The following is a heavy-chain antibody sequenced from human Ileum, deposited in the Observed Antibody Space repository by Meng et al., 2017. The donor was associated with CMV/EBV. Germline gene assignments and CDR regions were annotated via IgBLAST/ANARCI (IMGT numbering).Heavy chain of an antibody. D-gene: IGHD7-27*01. CDR1: GFSFSSYW. Sequence: EVQLVESGGGLVQPGGSLTLSCAASGFSFSSYWMHWVRQVPGKGLVWVSRINTDGSTTGYADSVKGRFTISRDNAKNTLYLQMNNLRVEDTAVYYCTKDLHWGQSDYWGQGTLVTVSS. CDR2: INTDGSTT. V-gene: IGHV3-74*01. CDR3: TKDLHWGQSDY. J-gene: IGHJ4*02.